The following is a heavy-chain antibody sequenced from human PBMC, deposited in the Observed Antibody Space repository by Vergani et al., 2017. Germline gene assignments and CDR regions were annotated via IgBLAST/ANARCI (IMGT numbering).Heavy chain of an antibody. Sequence: VQLVESGGGLVKPGGSLRLSCAASGITFWKFGMHWVRQGPGKGLEWVSGISWNSGAVDYADSVRGRFTISRDNAKNSLFLEMNSLRFEDTAVYFCTKGSVYYHDSAGHGYDPDTGFDRWGQGTLVTVSS. J-gene: IGHJ3*01. D-gene: IGHD5-12*01. CDR2: ISWNSGAV. CDR3: TKGSVYYHDSAGHGYDPDTGFDR. CDR1: GITFWKFG. V-gene: IGHV3-9*01.